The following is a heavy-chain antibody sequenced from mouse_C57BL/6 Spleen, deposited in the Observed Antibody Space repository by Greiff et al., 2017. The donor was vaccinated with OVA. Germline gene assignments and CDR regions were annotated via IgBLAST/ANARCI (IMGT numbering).Heavy chain of an antibody. CDR2: INPNNGGT. CDR3: ARGGFYYYGSSSLYFDV. D-gene: IGHD1-1*01. J-gene: IGHJ1*03. CDR1: GYTFTDYN. Sequence: VQLQQSGPELVKPGASVKMSCKASGYTFTDYNMHWVKQSHGKSLEWIGYINPNNGGTSYNQKFKGKATLTVNKSSSTAYMELRSLTSEDSAVYYCARGGFYYYGSSSLYFDVWGTGTTVTVSS. V-gene: IGHV1-22*01.